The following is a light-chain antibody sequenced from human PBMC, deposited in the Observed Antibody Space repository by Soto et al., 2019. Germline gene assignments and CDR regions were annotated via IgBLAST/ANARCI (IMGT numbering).Light chain of an antibody. CDR2: GAS. V-gene: IGKV3-20*01. CDR1: QSVSSTY. CDR3: QQYGSSPWT. Sequence: ESVLTQSPGTLSLSPGERATLSCRASQSVSSTYLAWYQQKPGQAPRLLIYGASSRATGIPDRFSGGASGTDFTLTISRLEPEDFAVYYCQQYGSSPWTFGLGTKV. J-gene: IGKJ1*01.